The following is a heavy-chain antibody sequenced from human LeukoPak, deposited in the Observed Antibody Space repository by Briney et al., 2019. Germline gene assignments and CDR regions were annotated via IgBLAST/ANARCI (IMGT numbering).Heavy chain of an antibody. D-gene: IGHD6-13*01. Sequence: GESLKISGMCSVYSFTSYWIGWVRQTRGKGMAWRGIIYPGDSDTSYSPSFQGQVTISADKSISTAYLQRSSLKASDTAMYYCARTTGIAATYYFDYWGQGTLVTVSS. J-gene: IGHJ4*02. CDR1: VYSFTSYW. V-gene: IGHV5-51*01. CDR3: ARTTGIAATYYFDY. CDR2: IYPGDSDT.